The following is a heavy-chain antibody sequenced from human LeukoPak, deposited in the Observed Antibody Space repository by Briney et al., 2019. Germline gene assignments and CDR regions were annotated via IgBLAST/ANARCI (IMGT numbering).Heavy chain of an antibody. CDR3: AIVVTDLYSNYGMDD. V-gene: IGHV3-23*01. CDR1: GFTFSSYA. J-gene: IGHJ6*02. Sequence: GGSLRLSCAASGFTFSSYAMSWVRQAPGKGLEWVSAISGSGGSTYYADSVKGRFTISRDNSKNTLYLQMNSLRAEDMAVYYCAIVVTDLYSNYGMDDWGQGTTVTVSS. D-gene: IGHD2-21*02. CDR2: ISGSGGST.